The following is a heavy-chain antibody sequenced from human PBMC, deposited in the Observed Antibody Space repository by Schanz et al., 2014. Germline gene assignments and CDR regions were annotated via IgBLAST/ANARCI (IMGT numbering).Heavy chain of an antibody. V-gene: IGHV1-8*01. J-gene: IGHJ4*02. CDR2: VNPNSDKT. Sequence: QAQLVQSGAEVKRPGASVKVSCKASGYTFTSYDIGWVRQATGQGLEWMGWVNPNSDKTGCQQKFQGRVTSTWTISESAAYMELSSLRTEDTAVYYCARLRAGPYYSAYWGQGTLVTVSS. CDR3: ARLRAGPYYSAY. D-gene: IGHD6-19*01. CDR1: GYTFTSYD.